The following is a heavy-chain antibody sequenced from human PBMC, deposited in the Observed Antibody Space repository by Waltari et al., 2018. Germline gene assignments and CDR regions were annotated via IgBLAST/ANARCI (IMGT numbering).Heavy chain of an antibody. CDR3: AGDRAIGLFFDY. V-gene: IGHV4-4*02. Sequence: QVQLQESGQGLVKPSGTLSPTCAVSGASISGNYWWSWVRQSPEKGLEWIGQVYHSGKTHYNPSLQSRVTISVDKPKNQFSLNLNSVTAADTAVYYCAGDRAIGLFFDYWGRGTLVTVSS. J-gene: IGHJ4*02. CDR2: VYHSGKT. CDR1: GASISGNYW. D-gene: IGHD2-2*01.